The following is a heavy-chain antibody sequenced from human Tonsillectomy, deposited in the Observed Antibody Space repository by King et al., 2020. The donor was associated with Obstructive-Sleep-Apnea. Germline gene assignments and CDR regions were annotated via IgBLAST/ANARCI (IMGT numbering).Heavy chain of an antibody. D-gene: IGHD3-3*02. Sequence: VQLVESGGAVVQPGGSLRLACAASGFTFDVYTMHCVRQAPGKGLELVSLITWYGGCTFYADSVKGRFTISRDNTNNSLYLQMNTLRADDTALYYCVKGRHFYYYGIDVWGQGTTVTVSS. CDR2: ITWYGGCT. V-gene: IGHV3-43*01. J-gene: IGHJ6*02. CDR1: GFTFDVYT. CDR3: VKGRHFYYYGIDV.